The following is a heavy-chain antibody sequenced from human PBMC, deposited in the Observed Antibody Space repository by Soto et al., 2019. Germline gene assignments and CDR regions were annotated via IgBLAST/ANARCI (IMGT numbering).Heavy chain of an antibody. CDR2: IYYSGST. CDR3: ARSGSGDLDY. V-gene: IGHV4-59*01. CDR1: GGSISSYY. J-gene: IGHJ4*02. Sequence: QVQLQESGPGLVKPSETLSLTCTVSGGSISSYYWSWIRQPPGKGLEWIGYIYYSGSTNYNPSLTSRVTLAVDTSNNQCSLKLGSVTAADPAVYYCARSGSGDLDYWGPGTLVTVSS. D-gene: IGHD3-10*01.